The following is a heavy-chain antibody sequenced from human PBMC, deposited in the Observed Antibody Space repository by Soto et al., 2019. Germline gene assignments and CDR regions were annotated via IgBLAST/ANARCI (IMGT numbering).Heavy chain of an antibody. Sequence: DSVKVSCKASGYTFTGHYIHWVRQAPQQGPEWMGEIGPESGATRYAQKFQGRVTMTRDTSITTVYMELKNLSPDDTAVYYCGRGRSGQLVVFYWGQGTPVTVSS. CDR3: GRGRSGQLVVFY. CDR1: GYTFTGHY. D-gene: IGHD6-6*01. CDR2: IGPESGAT. V-gene: IGHV1-2*02. J-gene: IGHJ4*02.